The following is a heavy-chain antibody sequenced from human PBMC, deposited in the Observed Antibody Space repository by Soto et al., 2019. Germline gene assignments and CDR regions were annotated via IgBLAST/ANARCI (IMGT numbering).Heavy chain of an antibody. CDR2: IIPIFGTA. D-gene: IGHD3-22*01. J-gene: IGHJ6*02. V-gene: IGHV1-69*13. Sequence: SVKVSCKASGGTFSSYAISWVRQAPGQGLEWMGGIIPIFGTANYAQKFQGRVTITADESTSTAYMELSSLRSEDTAVYYCAGYDSSGYYPSSYYGMDVWGQGTTVTVSS. CDR3: AGYDSSGYYPSSYYGMDV. CDR1: GGTFSSYA.